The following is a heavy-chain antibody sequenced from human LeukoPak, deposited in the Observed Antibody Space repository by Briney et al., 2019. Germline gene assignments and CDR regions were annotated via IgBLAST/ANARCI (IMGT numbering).Heavy chain of an antibody. Sequence: GGSLRLSCAASGFTFSSYSMNWVRQAPGKGLEWVSYISSSSSTIYYADSVKGRFTISRDNAKNSLYLQMNSLRAEDTAVYYCARVAGELFFDYWGQGTLSPSPQ. CDR3: ARVAGELFFDY. J-gene: IGHJ4*02. D-gene: IGHD3-10*01. CDR2: ISSSSSTI. CDR1: GFTFSSYS. V-gene: IGHV3-48*01.